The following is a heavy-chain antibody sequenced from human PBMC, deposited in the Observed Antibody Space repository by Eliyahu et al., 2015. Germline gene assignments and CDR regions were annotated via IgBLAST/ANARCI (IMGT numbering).Heavy chain of an antibody. CDR2: ISWDGGST. Sequence: EVQLVESGGVVVQPGGSLRLSCAASGFTFDDYTMHWVRQAPGKGLEWXSLISWDGGSTYYADSVKGRFTISRDNSKNSLYLQMNSLRTEDTALYYCARERGYEHNWFDPWGQGTLVTVSS. CDR1: GFTFDDYT. V-gene: IGHV3-43*01. D-gene: IGHD5-18*01. J-gene: IGHJ5*02. CDR3: ARERGYEHNWFDP.